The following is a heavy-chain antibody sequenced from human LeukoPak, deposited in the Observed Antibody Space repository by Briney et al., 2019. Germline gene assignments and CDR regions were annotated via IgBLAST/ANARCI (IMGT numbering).Heavy chain of an antibody. Sequence: SETLSLTCAVYGGSLSYYYWSWIRQSPEKGLEWIGEINRSGSTNYNPSLKSRVSISVDTSKNQFSLKLSSVTAADTAVYYCARGGFYCGDDCYVDYWGQGTLATVSS. D-gene: IGHD2-21*02. CDR3: ARGGFYCGDDCYVDY. CDR2: INRSGST. CDR1: GGSLSYYY. V-gene: IGHV4-34*01. J-gene: IGHJ4*02.